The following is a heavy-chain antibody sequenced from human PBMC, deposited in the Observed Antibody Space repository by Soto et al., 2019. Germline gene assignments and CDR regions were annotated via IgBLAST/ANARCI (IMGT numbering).Heavy chain of an antibody. Sequence: EVQLVESGGGLVKPGGSLRLSCAASGFTFSSYSMNWVRQAPGKGLEWVSSISSSSSYIYYADSVKGRFTISRDNAKNSLYLQMNSLRAEDTAVYYCARALELMVYSKGDYWGQGTLVTVSS. V-gene: IGHV3-21*01. J-gene: IGHJ4*02. D-gene: IGHD2-8*01. CDR3: ARALELMVYSKGDY. CDR1: GFTFSSYS. CDR2: ISSSSSYI.